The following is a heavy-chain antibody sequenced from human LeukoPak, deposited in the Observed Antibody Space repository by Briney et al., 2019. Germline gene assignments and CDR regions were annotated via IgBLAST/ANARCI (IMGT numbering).Heavy chain of an antibody. J-gene: IGHJ4*02. Sequence: SQTLSLTCAISGDSVSSNSAAWNWIRQSPSRGLQWLGRTYYRSKWYNDYAVSVKSRITINPDTSKNQFSLQLNSVTPEDTAVYYCARAVGMTTVTTFDYWGQGTLVTVSS. D-gene: IGHD4-17*01. CDR3: ARAVGMTTVTTFDY. CDR2: TYYRSKWYN. CDR1: GDSVSSNSAA. V-gene: IGHV6-1*01.